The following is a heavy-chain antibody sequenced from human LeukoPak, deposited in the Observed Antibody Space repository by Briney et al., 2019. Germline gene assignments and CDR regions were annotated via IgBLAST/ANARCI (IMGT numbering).Heavy chain of an antibody. CDR3: ARDSITYYDFWSGYYPFDY. J-gene: IGHJ4*02. CDR2: INPNSGGT. V-gene: IGHV1-2*02. Sequence: ASVKVSCKASGYTFTGYYMHWVRQAPGQGLEWMGWINPNSGGTNYAQKFQSRVTMTRDTSISTAYMELSRLRSDDTAVYYCARDSITYYDFWSGYYPFDYWGQGTLVTVSS. CDR1: GYTFTGYY. D-gene: IGHD3-3*01.